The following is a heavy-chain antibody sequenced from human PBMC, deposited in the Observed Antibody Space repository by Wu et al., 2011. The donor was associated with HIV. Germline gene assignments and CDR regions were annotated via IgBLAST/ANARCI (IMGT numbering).Heavy chain of an antibody. Sequence: QVQLVQSGAEVKKPGSSVKVSCKASGGAFSRNALSWVRQAPGQGLEWMGGIIPILGTAIYAQKFQGRVTITTDESTGTAYMELSSLRSEDTAVYYCASRHGPIVVVSTPMIMDRLYSYYGMEVWGPRDHGHRLL. V-gene: IGHV1-69*05. CDR2: IIPILGTA. CDR3: ASRHGPIVVVSTPMIMDRLYSYYGMEV. J-gene: IGHJ6*01. CDR1: GGAFSRNA. D-gene: IGHD2-2*01.